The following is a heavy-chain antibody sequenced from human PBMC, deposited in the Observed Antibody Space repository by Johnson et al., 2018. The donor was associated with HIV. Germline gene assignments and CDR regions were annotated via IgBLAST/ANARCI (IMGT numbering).Heavy chain of an antibody. CDR1: GFTFDDYA. J-gene: IGHJ3*02. Sequence: VQLVESGGGLVQPGRSLRLSCAASGFTFDDYAMHWVRQAPGKGLEWVSGISGGGGSTYYADSVKGRFTISRDNSKNTLYLQMNSLRAEDTAVYYCAKDRVGATDANAFDIWGQGTMVTVSS. CDR3: AKDRVGATDANAFDI. CDR2: ISGGGGST. V-gene: IGHV3-23*04. D-gene: IGHD1-26*01.